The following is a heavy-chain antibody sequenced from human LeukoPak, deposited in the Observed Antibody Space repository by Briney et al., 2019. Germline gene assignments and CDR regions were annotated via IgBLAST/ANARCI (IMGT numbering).Heavy chain of an antibody. CDR2: ISPSGGST. Sequence: ASVKVSCKAFGYTFTSNYMHWVRQAPGQGPEWMGVISPSGGSTTYAQKFQGRVTLTRDMSTSTDYLELSSLRSEDTAVYYCARSPPRWVTYYYYYMDVWGKGTTVTVSS. J-gene: IGHJ6*03. D-gene: IGHD4-23*01. CDR1: GYTFTSNY. V-gene: IGHV1-46*01. CDR3: ARSPPRWVTYYYYYMDV.